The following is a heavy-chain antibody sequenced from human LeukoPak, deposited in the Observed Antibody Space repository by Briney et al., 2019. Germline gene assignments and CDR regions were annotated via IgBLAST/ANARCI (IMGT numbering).Heavy chain of an antibody. CDR1: GGSISPYY. J-gene: IGHJ4*02. D-gene: IGHD3-22*01. Sequence: SETLSLTCTVSGGSISPYYWSWIRQTPGKGLEWIGYIYYSGSTNYNPSLKSRITISVDTSKNQFSLKLGSVTAADTAVYYCARHLAPSSGYLTLDYWGQGTLVTVSS. CDR3: ARHLAPSSGYLTLDY. V-gene: IGHV4-59*08. CDR2: IYYSGST.